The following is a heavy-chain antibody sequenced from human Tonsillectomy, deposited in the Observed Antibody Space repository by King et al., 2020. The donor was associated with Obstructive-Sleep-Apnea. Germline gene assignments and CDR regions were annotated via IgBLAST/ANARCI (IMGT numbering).Heavy chain of an antibody. Sequence: VQLVESGGGSVQPGGSLRLSCAASGFTFSNNWMNWVRQAPGKGLEWVANIKQDGSERNYVDSVEGRFAISRDNAKNSLYLQMNSLRAEDTAVYYCATVEADSASQFRACDIWGQGTMVTVSS. V-gene: IGHV3-7*03. CDR1: GFTFSNNW. CDR3: ATVEADSASQFRACDI. CDR2: IKQDGSER. J-gene: IGHJ3*02. D-gene: IGHD1-26*01.